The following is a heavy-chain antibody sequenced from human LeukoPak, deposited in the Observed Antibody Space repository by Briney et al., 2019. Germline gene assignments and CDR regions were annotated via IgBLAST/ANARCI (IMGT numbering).Heavy chain of an antibody. CDR2: IDYSGNT. J-gene: IGHJ4*02. D-gene: IGHD3-22*01. Sequence: SETLSLTCTVSGGSISSSGYCWGWIRQPPGKGLEWIGSIDYSGNTNYKPSLKSRVTISVDTSKNQFSLKLSSVTAADTAVYYCARDQGYYPYYFDYWGQGTLVTVSS. V-gene: IGHV4-39*02. CDR1: GGSISSSGYC. CDR3: ARDQGYYPYYFDY.